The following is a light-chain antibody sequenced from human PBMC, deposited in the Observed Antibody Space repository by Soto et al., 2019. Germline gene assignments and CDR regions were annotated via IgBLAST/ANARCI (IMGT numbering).Light chain of an antibody. V-gene: IGKV1-39*01. CDR1: QSISSY. Sequence: DIQMTQSPSSLSASVGDRVTITCRASQSISSYLNWYQQKPGKAPKLLIYAASSLQSGVPSRFSGSGSGTEFTLTISSLQPDDFGTYYCHQYKSYTPYTIGQGTKVDIK. J-gene: IGKJ2*01. CDR3: HQYKSYTPYT. CDR2: AAS.